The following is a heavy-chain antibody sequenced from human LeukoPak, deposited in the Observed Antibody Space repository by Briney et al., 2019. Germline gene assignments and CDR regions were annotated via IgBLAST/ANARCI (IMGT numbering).Heavy chain of an antibody. CDR2: MNPNSGNT. CDR3: AREVGYCSSTSRYLNYYYYYYMDV. V-gene: IGHV1-8*01. D-gene: IGHD2-2*01. J-gene: IGHJ6*03. CDR1: GYTFTSYD. Sequence: GASVKVSCKASGYTFTSYDINWVRQAPGQGLEWMGWMNPNSGNTGYAQKFQGRVTMTRNTSISTAYMELSSLRSEDTAVYYCAREVGYCSSTSRYLNYYYYYYMDVWGKGTTVTVSS.